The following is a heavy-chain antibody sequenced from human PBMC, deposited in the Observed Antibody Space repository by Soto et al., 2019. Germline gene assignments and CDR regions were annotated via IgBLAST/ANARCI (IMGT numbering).Heavy chain of an antibody. D-gene: IGHD6-19*01. CDR2: ISWNSGSI. J-gene: IGHJ4*02. CDR1: GFTFDDYA. V-gene: IGHV3-9*01. Sequence: EVQLVESGGGLVQPGRSLRLSCAASGFTFDDYAMHWVRQAPGKGLEWVSGISWNSGSIGYADSVKGRFTISRDNAKNSLYLQINSLRAEDTALYYCAKDTKPGYSSWVDYWGQGTLVTVSS. CDR3: AKDTKPGYSSWVDY.